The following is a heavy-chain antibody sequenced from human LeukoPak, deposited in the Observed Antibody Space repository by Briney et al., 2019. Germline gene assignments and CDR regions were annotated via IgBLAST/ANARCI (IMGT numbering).Heavy chain of an antibody. V-gene: IGHV3-30*04. J-gene: IGHJ4*02. Sequence: GGSLRLSCAASGFTFSSYVMHWVRQAPGKGLEWVAIISYDGSNEYYADSVKGRFTISRDNSKNTLYLQMNSLRAEDTAVYYCAKESLNWGQGTLVTVSS. CDR1: GFTFSSYV. CDR2: ISYDGSNE. CDR3: AKESLN.